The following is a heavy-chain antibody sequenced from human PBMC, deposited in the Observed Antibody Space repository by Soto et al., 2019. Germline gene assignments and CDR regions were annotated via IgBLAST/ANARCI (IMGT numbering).Heavy chain of an antibody. D-gene: IGHD5-18*01. V-gene: IGHV3-7*05. CDR3: ARDFSMDTVPSLLYSYYGMDV. CDR2: IKQDGSEK. J-gene: IGHJ6*02. CDR1: GFTFSSYW. Sequence: GGSLRLSCAASGFTFSSYWMSWVRQAPGKGLEWVANIKQDGSEKYYVDSVKGRFTISRDNAKNSLYLQMNSLRAEDTAVYYCARDFSMDTVPSLLYSYYGMDVWGQGNTVTVSS.